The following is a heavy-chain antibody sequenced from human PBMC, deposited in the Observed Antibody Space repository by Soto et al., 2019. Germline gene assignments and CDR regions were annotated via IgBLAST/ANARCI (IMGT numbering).Heavy chain of an antibody. V-gene: IGHV3-30-3*01. CDR3: AKDDRDFMDV. J-gene: IGHJ6*02. D-gene: IGHD3-22*01. Sequence: QVQLVESGGGVVQPGRSLRLSCAASGFTFSSYDMHWVRQAPGKGLAWVAVISSEGSNEYYADSVKGRFTISRDNSKNMLYLQMSSLRAEDTAVYYCAKDDRDFMDVWGQGTTVTVSS. CDR1: GFTFSSYD. CDR2: ISSEGSNE.